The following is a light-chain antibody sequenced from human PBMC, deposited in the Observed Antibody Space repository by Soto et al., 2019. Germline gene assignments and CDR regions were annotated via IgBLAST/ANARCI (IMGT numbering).Light chain of an antibody. CDR2: GAS. J-gene: IGKJ5*01. CDR3: QQYEKWPPSIT. CDR1: QSVSGSH. Sequence: EIVLTQSPGTLSLSPGERATLSCRASQSVSGSHLAWYQQKPGQAPRLLIYGASSRATGIPDRFSGSGSGTDFTLTISSLQSDDFALYYCQQYEKWPPSITFGQGTRLEIK. V-gene: IGKV3-20*01.